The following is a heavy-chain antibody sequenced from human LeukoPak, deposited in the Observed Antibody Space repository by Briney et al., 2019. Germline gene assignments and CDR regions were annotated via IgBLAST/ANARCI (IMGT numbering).Heavy chain of an antibody. D-gene: IGHD6-6*01. V-gene: IGHV4-59*12. CDR2: VFHTGST. CDR3: ARDYSSSVYFDY. Sequence: SEALSLTCTVSGGSIDTYYWNWVRQPPGKGLEWIGYVFHTGSTNYNPSLKSRVTISVDTSKNQFSLKLSSVTAADTAVYYCARDYSSSVYFDYWGQGTLVTVSS. J-gene: IGHJ4*02. CDR1: GGSIDTYY.